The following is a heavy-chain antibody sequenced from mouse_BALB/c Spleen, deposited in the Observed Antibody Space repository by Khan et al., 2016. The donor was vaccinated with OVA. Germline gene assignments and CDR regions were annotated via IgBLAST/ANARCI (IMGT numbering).Heavy chain of an antibody. CDR2: VSTGGGYT. D-gene: IGHD1-1*01. Sequence: EVKLMESGGDLVKPGGSLKLSCAASGFTFSTYGMSWVRQTPDKRLEWVATVSTGGGYTYYPDSAKGRFTISRDNAKNTLYLQMSSLKSEDTAMFYCARLAYYYDSEGFAYWGQGTLVTVSA. CDR1: GFTFSTYG. V-gene: IGHV5-6*01. CDR3: ARLAYYYDSEGFAY. J-gene: IGHJ3*01.